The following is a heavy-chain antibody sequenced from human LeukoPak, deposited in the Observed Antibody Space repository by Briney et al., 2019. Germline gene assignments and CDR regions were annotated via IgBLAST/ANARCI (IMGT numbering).Heavy chain of an antibody. CDR1: GFTFSSYA. CDR2: ISYDGSNK. D-gene: IGHD2-2*01. CDR3: ARGGEYQLLG. V-gene: IGHV3-30*01. Sequence: GRSLRLSCAASGFTFSSYAMHWVRQAPGKGLEWVAVISYDGSNKYYADSVKGRFTISRDNSKNTLYLQMNSLRAEDTAAYYCARGGEYQLLGWGQGTLVTVSS. J-gene: IGHJ4*02.